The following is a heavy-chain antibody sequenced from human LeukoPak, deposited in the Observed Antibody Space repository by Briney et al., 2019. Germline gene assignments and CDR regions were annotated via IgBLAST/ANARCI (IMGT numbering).Heavy chain of an antibody. J-gene: IGHJ3*02. V-gene: IGHV3-7*04. CDR3: ARPTAVTLVDAFNI. CDR2: IKQDGTEK. CDR1: GFNFSSYW. D-gene: IGHD4-17*01. Sequence: GGSLRLSCAAAGFNFSSYWMTWVRQAPGKGLEWVANIKQDGTEKYCVDSVKGRFTIPRDNAKNSLYLQMNSLRDVDTAVYFCARPTAVTLVDAFNIWGLGTMV.